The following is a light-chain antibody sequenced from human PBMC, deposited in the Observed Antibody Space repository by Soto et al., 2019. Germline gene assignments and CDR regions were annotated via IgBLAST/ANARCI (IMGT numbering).Light chain of an antibody. V-gene: IGKV1-5*03. CDR2: KAS. CDR3: QQYNSYPYT. Sequence: DIQMTQSPSTLSASVGDRITITCRASQSISTWLAWYQQKPGKAPKLLIYKASSLQSGVPSRFSGSGSGTEFTLTISSLQPDDFATYYCQQYNSYPYTFGQGTKLEIK. J-gene: IGKJ2*01. CDR1: QSISTW.